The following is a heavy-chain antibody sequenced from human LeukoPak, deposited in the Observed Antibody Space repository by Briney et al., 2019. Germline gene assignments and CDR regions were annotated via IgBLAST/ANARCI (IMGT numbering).Heavy chain of an antibody. V-gene: IGHV3-48*01. CDR2: ISSSSGTI. J-gene: IGHJ4*02. CDR3: ARDRDSSGYYGFGY. Sequence: GGSLRLSCAASGSTFSSYSMNWVRQAPGKGLEWVSYISSSSGTIYYADSVKGRFTISRDNAKNPLYLQMNSLRAEDTAVYYCARDRDSSGYYGFGYWGQGTLVTVSS. D-gene: IGHD3-22*01. CDR1: GSTFSSYS.